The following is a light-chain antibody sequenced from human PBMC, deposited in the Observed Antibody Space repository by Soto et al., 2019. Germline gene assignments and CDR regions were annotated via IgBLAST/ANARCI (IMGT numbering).Light chain of an antibody. CDR2: EAS. Sequence: DIQMTQSPSTVSASVGDRVTITCRASQTVYSWLAWYQQKPGKAPKLLTSEASTLQSGVPSRFAGSGSGTEFTLAISRLQPDDFATYYCQQYSSYSPYTFGQGTKVDIK. CDR1: QTVYSW. J-gene: IGKJ2*01. V-gene: IGKV1-5*03. CDR3: QQYSSYSPYT.